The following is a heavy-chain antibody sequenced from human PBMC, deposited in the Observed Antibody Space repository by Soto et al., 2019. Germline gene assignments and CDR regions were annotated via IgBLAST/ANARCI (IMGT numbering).Heavy chain of an antibody. J-gene: IGHJ6*02. V-gene: IGHV3-33*01. D-gene: IGHD6-19*01. CDR1: GFTFSSYG. CDR2: IWYDGSNK. CDR3: ARARSGWYQIDYYYGMDV. Sequence: PGGSLRLSCAASGFTFSSYGMHWVRQAPGKGLEWVAVIWYDGSNKYYADSVKGRFTISRDNSKNTLYLQMNSLRAEDTAVYYCARARSGWYQIDYYYGMDVWGQGTTVTVSS.